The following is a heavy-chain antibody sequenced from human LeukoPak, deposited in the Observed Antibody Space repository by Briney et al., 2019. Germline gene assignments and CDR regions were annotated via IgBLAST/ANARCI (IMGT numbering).Heavy chain of an antibody. V-gene: IGHV4-34*01. D-gene: IGHD3-22*01. CDR3: ARGRRGGYYDSSGLGRYFDY. CDR1: GGSFSGYY. Sequence: PSETLSLTCAVYGGSFSGYYWSGIRHPPGKGREWSGEINHSGSTNYNTSLKSRVNISVDTSKNQFSLMLSSVTAADTAVYYCARGRRGGYYDSSGLGRYFDYWGQGTLVTVSS. J-gene: IGHJ4*02. CDR2: INHSGST.